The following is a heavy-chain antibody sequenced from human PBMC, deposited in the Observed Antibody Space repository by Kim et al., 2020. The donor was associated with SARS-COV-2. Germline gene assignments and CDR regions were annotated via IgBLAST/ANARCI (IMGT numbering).Heavy chain of an antibody. CDR1: DGSLSSGIYY. V-gene: IGHV4-61*01. CDR3: TRGSVTPDFGY. CDR2: ISDTEST. Sequence: SETLSLTCSVSDGSLSSGIYYWSWIRQPPGKGLEWIGYISDTESTSYNPSLKSRVTISLDTPRSQFSLRLSSVTAADTAVYYCTRGSVTPDFGYWGRGTLVTVSS. J-gene: IGHJ4*02. D-gene: IGHD4-17*01.